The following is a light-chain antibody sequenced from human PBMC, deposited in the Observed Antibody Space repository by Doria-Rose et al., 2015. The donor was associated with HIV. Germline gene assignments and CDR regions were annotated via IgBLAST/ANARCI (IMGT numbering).Light chain of an antibody. CDR1: SSNIEAGYD. CDR2: GTT. J-gene: IGLJ2*01. CDR3: QVWDSSSGPGSV. Sequence: GSSNIEAGYDVHWYQQLPRTAPKLLIYGTTNRPSGVPDRFSGSNSGNTATLTISRVEAGDEADYYCQVWDSSSGPGSVFGGGTKLTVL. V-gene: IGLV1-40*01.